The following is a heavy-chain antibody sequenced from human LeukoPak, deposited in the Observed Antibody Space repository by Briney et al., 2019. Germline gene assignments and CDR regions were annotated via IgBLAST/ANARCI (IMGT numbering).Heavy chain of an antibody. Sequence: SETLSLTCTVSGGSISSGGYSWSWIRQHPGKGLEWIGYIYYSGSTYYNPSLKSRVTISVDTSKNQFSLKLSSVTAADTAVYYCARVGVPLDVWGQGTTVTVSS. D-gene: IGHD4/OR15-4a*01. CDR1: GGSISSGGYS. V-gene: IGHV4-31*03. CDR2: IYYSGST. CDR3: ARVGVPLDV. J-gene: IGHJ6*02.